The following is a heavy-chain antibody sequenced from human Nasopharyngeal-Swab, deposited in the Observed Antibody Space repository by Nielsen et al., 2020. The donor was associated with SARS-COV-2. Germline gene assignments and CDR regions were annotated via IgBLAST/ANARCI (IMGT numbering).Heavy chain of an antibody. V-gene: IGHV3-53*01. Sequence: GGSLRLSCTASGFTFSDHYMSWIRRAPGKGLEWVSVIYSGGTTYYADSVKGRFTISRDNSKNTLYLQMNGLRGEDTAVYYCARGDSFWGQGTTVTVSS. CDR3: ARGDSF. CDR2: IYSGGTT. CDR1: GFTFSDHY. J-gene: IGHJ6*01. D-gene: IGHD2-21*01.